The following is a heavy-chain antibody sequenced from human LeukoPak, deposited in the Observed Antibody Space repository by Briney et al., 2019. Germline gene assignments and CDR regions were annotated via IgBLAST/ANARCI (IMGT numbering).Heavy chain of an antibody. V-gene: IGHV1-18*01. D-gene: IGHD3-10*01. Sequence: ASVKVSCKASGYSFTNYGISWVRQAPGRGLEWMGWISPYIFNRNYAQKFEGRVTMTTDTSTSTAYMELRSLRSDDTALYYCARGRRRFGELSEHLDYWGQGTLVTVSS. J-gene: IGHJ4*02. CDR2: ISPYIFNR. CDR3: ARGRRRFGELSEHLDY. CDR1: GYSFTNYG.